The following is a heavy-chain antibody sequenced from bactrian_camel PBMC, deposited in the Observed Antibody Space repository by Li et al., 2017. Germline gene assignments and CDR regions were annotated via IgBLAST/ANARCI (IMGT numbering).Heavy chain of an antibody. CDR2: VGGSSLWL. V-gene: IGHV3S40*01. D-gene: IGHD6*01. Sequence: VQLVESGGGLVRPGGSLKLSCVCSGLTFSRYYVSWVRQAPGKGLEWVSTVGGSSLWLYYADSVKGRFTVSRDNAKNTVYLQLNSLKTEDMAMYYCGTAGIRTFGCRPAWGQGTQVTVS. CDR1: GLTFSRYY. J-gene: IGHJ4*01. CDR3: GTAGIRTFGCRPA.